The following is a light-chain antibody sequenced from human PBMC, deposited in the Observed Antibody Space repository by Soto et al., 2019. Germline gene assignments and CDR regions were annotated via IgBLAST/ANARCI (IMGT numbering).Light chain of an antibody. V-gene: IGKV1-5*03. CDR1: QSISSW. Sequence: DIQMTQSPSTLSASEGDRVTITCRASQSISSWLAWYQQKPGKAPKLLIQKASSLEGGVPSRFSGRGSGTEFTLTISSLQPDDFATYYCQQYNTYPYTFGQGTKLEIK. J-gene: IGKJ2*01. CDR3: QQYNTYPYT. CDR2: KAS.